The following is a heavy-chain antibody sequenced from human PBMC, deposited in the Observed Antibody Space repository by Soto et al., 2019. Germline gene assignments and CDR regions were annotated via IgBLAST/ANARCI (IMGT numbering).Heavy chain of an antibody. CDR1: GYTLTRYY. Sequence: QVQLVQSGAEVKKPGASVKVSCKASGYTLTRYYVHWVRQAPGQGLEWMGIINPSGSSTSYAQKFQGRVTMTRDMSTSTVYMEVSSLRSEDTAVYYCASDGGATTVVTGGDAFDIWGQGTMVTVSS. CDR2: INPSGSST. CDR3: ASDGGATTVVTGGDAFDI. V-gene: IGHV1-46*01. D-gene: IGHD4-17*01. J-gene: IGHJ3*02.